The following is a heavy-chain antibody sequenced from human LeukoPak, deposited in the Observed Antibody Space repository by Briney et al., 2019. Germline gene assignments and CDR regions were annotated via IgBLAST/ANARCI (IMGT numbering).Heavy chain of an antibody. J-gene: IGHJ5*02. Sequence: PSETLSLTCTVSGGSISSSSYNWGWIRQPPGKGLEWIGSIYYSGSTYYNSSLKSRVTISVDTSKNQFSLKLSSVTAADTAVYYCARAHSRGNWFDPWGQGTLVTVSS. CDR1: GGSISSSSYN. CDR3: ARAHSRGNWFDP. V-gene: IGHV4-39*07. D-gene: IGHD1-14*01. CDR2: IYYSGST.